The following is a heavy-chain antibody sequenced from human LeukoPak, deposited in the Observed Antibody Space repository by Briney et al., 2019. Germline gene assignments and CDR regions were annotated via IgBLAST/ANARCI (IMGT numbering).Heavy chain of an antibody. CDR1: GFTFSSYA. Sequence: GGSLRLSCAASGFTFSSYAMSWVRQAPGKGLEWVSAISGSGGSTYYADSVKGRFTISRDNSKNTLYLQMNSLRAEDTAVYYCARRGESTTYGDYRFDYWGQGTLVTVSS. D-gene: IGHD4-17*01. CDR2: ISGSGGST. V-gene: IGHV3-23*01. CDR3: ARRGESTTYGDYRFDY. J-gene: IGHJ4*02.